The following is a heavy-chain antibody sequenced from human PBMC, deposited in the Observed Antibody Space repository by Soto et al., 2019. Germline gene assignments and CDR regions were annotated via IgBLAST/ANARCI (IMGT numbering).Heavy chain of an antibody. CDR1: GGSITTNSYY. D-gene: IGHD6-13*01. CDR3: ASYSSSWYNWFDT. V-gene: IGHV4-39*07. Sequence: SETLSLTCTVSGGSITTNSYYWGWIRQSPGKGLEWIGYIFYSGNTYYNPSLKSRVTISVDTSTNQFSLKGTSVTAADTAVDYCASYSSSWYNWFDTWGQGTLVTVSS. J-gene: IGHJ5*02. CDR2: IFYSGNT.